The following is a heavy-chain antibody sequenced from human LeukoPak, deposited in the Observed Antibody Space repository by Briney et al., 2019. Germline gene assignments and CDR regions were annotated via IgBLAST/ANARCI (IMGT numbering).Heavy chain of an antibody. D-gene: IGHD3-10*01. CDR1: GFTFSSYE. CDR2: ISSSGSTI. Sequence: GGSLRLSCAASGFTFSSYEMNWVRQAPGKGLEWVSYISSSGSTIYYADSVKGRFTISRDNAKNSLYLQMNSLRAEDTAVYYCAKWVGEWELREDDAFDIWGQGTMVTVSS. J-gene: IGHJ3*02. CDR3: AKWVGEWELREDDAFDI. V-gene: IGHV3-48*03.